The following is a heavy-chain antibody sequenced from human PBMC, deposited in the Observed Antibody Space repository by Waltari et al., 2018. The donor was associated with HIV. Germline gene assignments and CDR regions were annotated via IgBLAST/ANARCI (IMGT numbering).Heavy chain of an antibody. V-gene: IGHV3-7*01. Sequence: EVQLVESGGGLVQPGGSLRLPCAASGFTFSSYWMSWVRPAPGKGLEWVANIKQDGSEKYYVDSVKGRFTISRDNAKNSLYLQMNSLRAEDTAVYYCARDRNYGSGLNFYYYYDMDVWGQGTTVTVSS. CDR3: ARDRNYGSGLNFYYYYDMDV. D-gene: IGHD3-10*01. J-gene: IGHJ6*02. CDR1: GFTFSSYW. CDR2: IKQDGSEK.